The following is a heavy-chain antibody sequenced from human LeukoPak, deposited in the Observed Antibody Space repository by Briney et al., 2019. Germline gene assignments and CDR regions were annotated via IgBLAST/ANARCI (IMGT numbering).Heavy chain of an antibody. D-gene: IGHD2-21*02. CDR1: GFTFSSYA. V-gene: IGHV3-30-3*01. Sequence: GGSLRLSCAASGFTFSSYAMHWVRQAPGKGLEWVAVISYDGSNKYYADSVKGRFTISRDNSKNTLYLQMNSLRAEDTAVYYCARSYCGGDCSYYYYGMDVWGQGTTVTVSS. CDR2: ISYDGSNK. CDR3: ARSYCGGDCSYYYYGMDV. J-gene: IGHJ6*02.